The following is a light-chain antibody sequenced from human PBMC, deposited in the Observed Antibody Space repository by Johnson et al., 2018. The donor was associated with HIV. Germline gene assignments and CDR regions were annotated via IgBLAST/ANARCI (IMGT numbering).Light chain of an antibody. Sequence: QSVLTQPPSVSAAPGQKVTISCSGTSSNIGNNYVSWYQQVPGTAPKLLIYDNDRRPSGIPDRFSGYKSGTSATLGITGLQTGDEADHYCGAWHSILSGGIYVFGTGTKVTVL. J-gene: IGLJ1*01. V-gene: IGLV1-51*01. CDR3: GAWHSILSGGIYV. CDR2: DND. CDR1: SSNIGNNY.